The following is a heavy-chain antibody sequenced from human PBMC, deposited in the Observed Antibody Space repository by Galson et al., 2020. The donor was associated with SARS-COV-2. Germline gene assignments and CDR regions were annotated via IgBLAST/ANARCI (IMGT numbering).Heavy chain of an antibody. J-gene: IGHJ6*02. CDR3: ARDTRYYDFWSGYPPTNYGMDV. Sequence: TLSLTCTVSGGSISSGSYYWSWIRQPAGKGLEWIGRIYTSGSTNYNPSLKSRVTISVDTSKNQFSLKLSSVTAADTAVYYCARDTRYYDFWSGYPPTNYGMDVWGQGTTVTVSS. CDR2: IYTSGST. D-gene: IGHD3-3*01. V-gene: IGHV4-61*02. CDR1: GGSISSGSYY.